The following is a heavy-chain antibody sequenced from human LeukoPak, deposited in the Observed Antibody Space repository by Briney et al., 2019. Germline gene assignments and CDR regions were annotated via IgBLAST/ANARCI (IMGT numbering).Heavy chain of an antibody. CDR2: ISGSGGST. CDR1: GFTFSSYS. CDR3: AKDAERYGSGSYYVDY. J-gene: IGHJ4*02. Sequence: PGGSLRLSCAASGFTFSSYSMNWVRQAPGEGLEWVSAISGSGGSTYYADSVKGRFTISRDNSKNTLYLQMNSLRAEDTAVYYCAKDAERYGSGSYYVDYWGQGTLVTVSS. V-gene: IGHV3-23*01. D-gene: IGHD3-10*01.